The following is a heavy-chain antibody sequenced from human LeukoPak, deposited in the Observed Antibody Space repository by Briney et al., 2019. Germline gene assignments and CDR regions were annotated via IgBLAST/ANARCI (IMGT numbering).Heavy chain of an antibody. Sequence: SETLSLTCTVSGGSITSYHWSWIRQPPGKGLEYIGYMYHSGSSNYNPSLKRRVTLSVDTSKNQLSLKLSSVTAADTAVYYCARVGHYDSSGYYFDYGGKGILVTVSS. V-gene: IGHV4-59*01. CDR3: ARVGHYDSSGYYFDY. J-gene: IGHJ4*02. CDR1: GGSITSYH. CDR2: MYHSGSS. D-gene: IGHD3-22*01.